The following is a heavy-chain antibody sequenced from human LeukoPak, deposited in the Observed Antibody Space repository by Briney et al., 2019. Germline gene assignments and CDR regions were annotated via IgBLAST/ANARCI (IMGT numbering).Heavy chain of an antibody. D-gene: IGHD4-17*01. Sequence: GGSLRLSCAASGFTFSSYSMNWVRQAPGKELERVSSISSSSSYIYYADSVKGRFTISRDNAKNSLYLQMNSLRAEDTAVYYCAREDYGDKFDPWGQGTLVTVSS. CDR3: AREDYGDKFDP. CDR2: ISSSSSYI. V-gene: IGHV3-21*01. J-gene: IGHJ5*02. CDR1: GFTFSSYS.